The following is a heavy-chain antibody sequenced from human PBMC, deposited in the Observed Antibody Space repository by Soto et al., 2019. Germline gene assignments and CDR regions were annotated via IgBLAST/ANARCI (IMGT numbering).Heavy chain of an antibody. CDR3: ARADYYHSSGYHLDF. D-gene: IGHD3-22*01. J-gene: IGHJ4*02. Sequence: QVQVAQSGAEVKKPGASVKVSCRASGYTFTNFYIHWVRQAPGQGLGWVGMINPNGGSTTYAQKFLGRVAMARVTSTSTVYMELSSLRSEDTAVYYCARADYYHSSGYHLDFWGQGTLVTVSS. CDR2: INPNGGST. V-gene: IGHV1-46*01. CDR1: GYTFTNFY.